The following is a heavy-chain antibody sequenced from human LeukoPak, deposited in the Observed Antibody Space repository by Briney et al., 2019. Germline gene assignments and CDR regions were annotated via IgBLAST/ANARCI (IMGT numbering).Heavy chain of an antibody. CDR3: ARALTLVRGTTDY. J-gene: IGHJ4*02. CDR1: GFLFSGYP. V-gene: IGHV3-21*01. CDR2: ITNTGTYV. D-gene: IGHD3-10*01. Sequence: GRSLRLSCTASGFLFSGYPMIWVRQAPGKGLEWVASITNTGTYVYYGAAVKGRFTVSRDNGKDSMYLQLSSLRVEDTAMYYCARALTLVRGTTDYWGQGTLVAVSS.